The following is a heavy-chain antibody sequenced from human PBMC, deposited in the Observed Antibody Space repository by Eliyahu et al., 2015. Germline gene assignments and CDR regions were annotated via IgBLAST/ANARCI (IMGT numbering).Heavy chain of an antibody. V-gene: IGHV3-30*04. CDR1: GFTFSNYI. D-gene: IGHD5-24*01. CDR3: ASDRTHNF. J-gene: IGHJ4*02. Sequence: GFTFSNYIMNWVRQAXGKGLEWLAFVSYDGSKTYYAXSVKGRFSISRDNSRNTVAXQMNSLKAEDTATYFCASDRTHNFWGRGALVTVSS. CDR2: VSYDGSKT.